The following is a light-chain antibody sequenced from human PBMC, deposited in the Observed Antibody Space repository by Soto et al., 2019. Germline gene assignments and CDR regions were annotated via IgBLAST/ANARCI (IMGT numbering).Light chain of an antibody. CDR1: QIISSW. Sequence: IQMTQSPSTLSSSLLYRFTITLRASQIISSWLAWYQQKPGKAPKLLIYAASTLQSGVPSRFSGSGSGTDFTLTISSLEPEDFAVYYCQQRSNWPITFGQGTRLEI. CDR2: AAS. V-gene: IGKV1-5*01. J-gene: IGKJ5*01. CDR3: QQRSNWPIT.